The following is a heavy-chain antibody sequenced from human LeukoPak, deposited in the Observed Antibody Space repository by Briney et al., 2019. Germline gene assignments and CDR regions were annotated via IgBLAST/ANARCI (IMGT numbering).Heavy chain of an antibody. CDR1: GFTFISYS. J-gene: IGHJ4*02. CDR3: ARGTMTTVTYYFDY. CDR2: ISGSSGYI. Sequence: GGSLRLSCAASGFTFISYSMNWVRQAPGKGLEWVSSISGSSGYIYYADSVKGRFTISRDNAKNSLYLQMNSLRAEDTAVYYCARGTMTTVTYYFDYWGQGTLVTVSS. V-gene: IGHV3-21*01. D-gene: IGHD4-17*01.